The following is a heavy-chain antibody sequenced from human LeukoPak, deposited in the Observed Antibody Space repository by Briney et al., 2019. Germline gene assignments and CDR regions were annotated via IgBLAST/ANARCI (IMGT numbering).Heavy chain of an antibody. CDR2: IYYSGST. D-gene: IGHD6-19*01. CDR3: ARQSRRNSSGYDY. V-gene: IGHV4-59*08. J-gene: IGHJ4*02. Sequence: SETLSLTCTVSGGSISSYYWSWIRQPPGKGLEWIGYIYYSGSTNYNPSLKSRVTISVDTSKNQFSLKLSPVTAADTAVYYCARQSRRNSSGYDYWGQGTLVTVSS. CDR1: GGSISSYY.